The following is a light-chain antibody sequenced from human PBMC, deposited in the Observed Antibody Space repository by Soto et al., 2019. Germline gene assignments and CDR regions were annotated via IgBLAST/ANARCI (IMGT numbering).Light chain of an antibody. J-gene: IGKJ1*01. Sequence: DVVMTQSPLSLPVTLGQPASISCRSSQNLVDSDGNTYLNWFHQRPGQSPRRLFYKISNRDSGVPDRFSGSGSGTDFTLKISRVEAVDVGVYYCMQGTHWPWTFGQGTKVEIK. CDR1: QNLVDSDGNTY. CDR2: KIS. V-gene: IGKV2-30*01. CDR3: MQGTHWPWT.